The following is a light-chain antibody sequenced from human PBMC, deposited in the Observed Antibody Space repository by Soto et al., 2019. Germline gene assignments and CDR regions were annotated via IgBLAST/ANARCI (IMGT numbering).Light chain of an antibody. J-gene: IGLJ1*01. CDR3: CSYVGATTYV. Sequence: QSVLTQPASVSGSPGQSITISCTGTSSTVGGFNVVSWYQQHPGKAPKVIIYEGIKRPSGVSSRFSGSNSGSTASLTISGLQAEDEADYYCCSYVGATTYVFGTGTKLTVL. CDR1: SSTVGGFNV. V-gene: IGLV2-23*01. CDR2: EGI.